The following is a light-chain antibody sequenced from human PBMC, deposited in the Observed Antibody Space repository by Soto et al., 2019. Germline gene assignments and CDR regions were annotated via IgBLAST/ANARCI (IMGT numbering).Light chain of an antibody. CDR1: QGIGNA. CDR3: QQYNSFPFT. CDR2: GAS. Sequence: AIQMTQSTSSLSASVGDRVTISCGASQGIGNALGWYQQKQGKPPKVLIYGASSLESGVPSRFSGSGYGTEFNLTISGLQSEDFATYYCQQYNSFPFTFGGGTKVDIK. V-gene: IGKV1-13*02. J-gene: IGKJ4*01.